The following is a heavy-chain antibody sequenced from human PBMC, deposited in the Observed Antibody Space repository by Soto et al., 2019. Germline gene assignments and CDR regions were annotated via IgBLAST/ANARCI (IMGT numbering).Heavy chain of an antibody. V-gene: IGHV3-48*03. CDR2: ISYTGSTT. Sequence: GGSLRLSCVDSELTFSKYEMNWVRQAPGKGLEWVSYISYTGSTTNYADSVRGRFTISRDNSKNSLYLQMNSLRAEDTAVYYCARALRNYYDSSGLHYWGQGTLVTVSS. CDR1: ELTFSKYE. CDR3: ARALRNYYDSSGLHY. J-gene: IGHJ1*01. D-gene: IGHD3-22*01.